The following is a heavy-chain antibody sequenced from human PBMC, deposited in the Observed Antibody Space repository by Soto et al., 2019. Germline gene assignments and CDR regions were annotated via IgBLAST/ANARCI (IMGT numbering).Heavy chain of an antibody. CDR3: ARSPQHTRGSHGYFDL. D-gene: IGHD1-26*01. CDR2: ISYDGINK. Sequence: QVQLVESGGGVVQPGRSLGLSCAASGFTFNTYGMHWVRQAPGKGLEWVAAISYDGINKYYADSVKGRFTISRDNSKNTLYVQLNSLRAEDTAVYYCARSPQHTRGSHGYFDLWGRGILVTVSS. CDR1: GFTFNTYG. V-gene: IGHV3-30*03. J-gene: IGHJ2*01.